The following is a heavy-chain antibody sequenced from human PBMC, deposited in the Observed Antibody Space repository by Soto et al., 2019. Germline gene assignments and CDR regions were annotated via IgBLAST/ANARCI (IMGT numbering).Heavy chain of an antibody. CDR2: ISSSSSTI. D-gene: IGHD3-3*01. V-gene: IGHV3-48*02. J-gene: IGHJ4*02. Sequence: GGSLRLSCAASGFTFSSYSMNWVRQAPGKGLEWVSYISSSSSTIYYADSVKGRFTISRDNAKNSLYLQMNSLRDEDTAVYYCAREPYTIFGVVTVIDYWGQGTLVTV. CDR1: GFTFSSYS. CDR3: AREPYTIFGVVTVIDY.